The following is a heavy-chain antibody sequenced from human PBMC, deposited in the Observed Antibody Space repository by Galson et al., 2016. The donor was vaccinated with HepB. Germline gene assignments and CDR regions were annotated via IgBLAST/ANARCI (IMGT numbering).Heavy chain of an antibody. D-gene: IGHD1-26*01. Sequence: SLRLSCAAAGFTFSSYAMGWVRQAPGKGLEWVSALSGSGGSTYYADSVKGRFTISRDNSKSTLYLQMNSLRAEDTAVYYCAKSSSGATPRPNFDYWGQGTLVTVSS. CDR2: LSGSGGST. V-gene: IGHV3-23*01. J-gene: IGHJ4*02. CDR3: AKSSSGATPRPNFDY. CDR1: GFTFSSYA.